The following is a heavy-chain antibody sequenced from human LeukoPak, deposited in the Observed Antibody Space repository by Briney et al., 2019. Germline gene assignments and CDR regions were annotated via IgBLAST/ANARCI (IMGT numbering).Heavy chain of an antibody. D-gene: IGHD2-15*01. CDR1: GFTFSSYG. CDR2: ISYDGSNK. CDR3: AKDLFFARSVVVVSGGLD. Sequence: GSLRLSCAASGFTFSSYGMHWVRQAPGKGLEWVAVISYDGSNKYYADSVKGRFTISRDNSKNTLYLQMNSLRAEDTAVYYCAKDLFFARSVVVVSGGLDWGQGTLVTVSS. J-gene: IGHJ4*02. V-gene: IGHV3-30*18.